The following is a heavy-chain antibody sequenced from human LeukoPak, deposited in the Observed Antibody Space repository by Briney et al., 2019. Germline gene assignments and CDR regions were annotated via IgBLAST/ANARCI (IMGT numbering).Heavy chain of an antibody. Sequence: GGPLRLSCAASGFTFSSYSMNWVRQAPGKGLEWVSYISSSSSTIYYADSVKGRFTISRDNAKNSLYLQMNSLRAEDTAVYYCAREYPIAVAGPGAFDIWGQGTMVTVSS. CDR2: ISSSSSTI. J-gene: IGHJ3*02. CDR1: GFTFSSYS. D-gene: IGHD6-19*01. V-gene: IGHV3-48*04. CDR3: AREYPIAVAGPGAFDI.